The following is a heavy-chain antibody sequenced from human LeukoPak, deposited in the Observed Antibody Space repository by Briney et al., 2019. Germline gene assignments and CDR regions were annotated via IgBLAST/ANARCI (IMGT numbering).Heavy chain of an antibody. CDR2: ISGSGGST. J-gene: IGHJ4*02. D-gene: IGHD2-2*02. Sequence: GGSLRLSCAASGFTFSSYAMSWVRHAPGKGLEWVSAISGSGGSTYYADYVKGRFTISRDNSKNTLYLQMNSLRAEDTAVYYCAKDVYCSSTSCYSNWGQGTLVTVSS. CDR1: GFTFSSYA. V-gene: IGHV3-23*01. CDR3: AKDVYCSSTSCYSN.